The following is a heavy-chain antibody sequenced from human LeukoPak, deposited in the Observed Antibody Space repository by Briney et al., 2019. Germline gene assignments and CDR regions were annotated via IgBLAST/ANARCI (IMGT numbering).Heavy chain of an antibody. CDR1: GYSISSGYY. V-gene: IGHV4-38-2*02. J-gene: IGHJ4*02. Sequence: SETLSLTCTVSGYSISSGYYWGWIRQPPGKGLEWIGSIYYSGSTYYNPSLKSRVTISVDTSKNQFSLKLSSVTAADTAVYYCARDVSSSDEIDYWGQGTLVTVSS. CDR3: ARDVSSSDEIDY. D-gene: IGHD6-6*01. CDR2: IYYSGST.